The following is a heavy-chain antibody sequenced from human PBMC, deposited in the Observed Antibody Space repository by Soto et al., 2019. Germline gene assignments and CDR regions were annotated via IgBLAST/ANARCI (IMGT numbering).Heavy chain of an antibody. Sequence: ASETLSLTCAVYGGSFRGYSWTWIRQPPGKGLERIGEINHTGSTNYNPSLKSRVTISVDTSKNQFSLKVNSVTAADTAVYYCARRRVMTLWFDPWGQGTLVTVSS. CDR1: GGSFRGYS. D-gene: IGHD2-21*02. J-gene: IGHJ5*02. CDR3: ARRRVMTLWFDP. V-gene: IGHV4-34*01. CDR2: INHTGST.